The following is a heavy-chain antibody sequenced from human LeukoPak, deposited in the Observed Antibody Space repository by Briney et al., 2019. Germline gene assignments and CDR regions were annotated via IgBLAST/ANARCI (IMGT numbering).Heavy chain of an antibody. CDR3: GVGASSASEFDY. CDR2: IKQDGSEK. J-gene: IGHJ4*02. CDR1: GFTFRSYW. D-gene: IGHD1-26*01. Sequence: GGALRLSCAASGFTFRSYWMRWVRRAPGKGREWVANIKQDGSEKYYVDSVKGRFTIPRDNAKNSLYLQMNSLRAEDTAVYYCGVGASSASEFDYWGQRTLVTVSS. V-gene: IGHV3-7*01.